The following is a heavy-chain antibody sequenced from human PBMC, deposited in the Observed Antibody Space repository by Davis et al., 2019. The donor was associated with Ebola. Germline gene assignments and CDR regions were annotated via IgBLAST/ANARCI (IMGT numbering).Heavy chain of an antibody. CDR3: ARDLPGGDWYFDL. CDR1: GYTFTSYG. Sequence: AASVKVSCKASGYTFTSYGISWVRQAPGQGPEWMGWISAYNGNTNYAQKLQGRVTMTTDTSTSTAYMELRSLRSDDTAVYYCARDLPGGDWYFDLWGRGTLVTVSS. CDR2: ISAYNGNT. D-gene: IGHD1-14*01. V-gene: IGHV1-18*04. J-gene: IGHJ2*01.